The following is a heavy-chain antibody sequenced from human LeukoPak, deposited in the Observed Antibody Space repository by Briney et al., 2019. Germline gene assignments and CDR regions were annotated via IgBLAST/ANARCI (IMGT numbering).Heavy chain of an antibody. CDR1: GFTFSSYS. D-gene: IGHD4-17*01. CDR2: ISSSSSYI. Sequence: GGSLRLSCAASGFTFSSYSMNWVRQAPGKGLEWVSSISSSSSYIYYADSVKGRFTISRDNAKNSLYLQMNSLRAEDTAGYYCARGPYGDYVFDYWGQGTLVTVSS. V-gene: IGHV3-21*01. CDR3: ARGPYGDYVFDY. J-gene: IGHJ4*02.